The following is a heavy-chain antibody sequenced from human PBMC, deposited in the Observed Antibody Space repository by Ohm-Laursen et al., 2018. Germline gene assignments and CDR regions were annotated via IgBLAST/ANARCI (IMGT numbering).Heavy chain of an antibody. CDR3: ARDNYDILTENWFDP. V-gene: IGHV1-46*01. J-gene: IGHJ5*02. D-gene: IGHD3-9*01. CDR2: INPSGGST. CDR1: GYTFTSYD. Sequence: AASVKVSCKASGYTFTSYDINWVRQAPGQGLEWMGIINPSGGSTSYAQKFQGRVTMTRDTSTSTVYMELSSLRSEDTAVYYCARDNYDILTENWFDPWGRGTLVTVSS.